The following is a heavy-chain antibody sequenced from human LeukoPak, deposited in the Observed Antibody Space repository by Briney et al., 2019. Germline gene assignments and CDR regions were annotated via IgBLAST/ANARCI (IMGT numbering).Heavy chain of an antibody. CDR2: MYPGHSDT. V-gene: IGHV5-51*01. D-gene: IGHD2-21*02. Sequence: GESLKISCKVSGYTFTSYYIAWVLQMPGKGLEWMAIMYPGHSDTRYSPSFQGQVTISAHKSISTAYLQWSSLQASDTAIYYCARPLVVGTALGAFDIWGQGTLGTVSS. CDR1: GYTFTSYY. CDR3: ARPLVVGTALGAFDI. J-gene: IGHJ3*02.